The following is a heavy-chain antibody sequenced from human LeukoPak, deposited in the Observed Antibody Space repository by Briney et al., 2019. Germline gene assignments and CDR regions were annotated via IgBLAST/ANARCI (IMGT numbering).Heavy chain of an antibody. Sequence: SETLSLTCTVSGGSISSSSYYWGWIRQPPGKGLEWIGSIYYSGSTYYNPSLKSRVTISVDTSKNQFSLKLSSVTAADTAVYYCALSGGDTRGYFDYWGQGTLVTVSS. D-gene: IGHD2-21*01. J-gene: IGHJ4*02. CDR3: ALSGGDTRGYFDY. CDR2: IYYSGST. CDR1: GGSISSSSYY. V-gene: IGHV4-39*07.